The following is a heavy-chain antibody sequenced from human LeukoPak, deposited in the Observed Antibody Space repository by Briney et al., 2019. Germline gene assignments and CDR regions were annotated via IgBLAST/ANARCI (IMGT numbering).Heavy chain of an antibody. D-gene: IGHD2-2*01. Sequence: SQTLSLTCALSGDSVSSNSVSWDWIRQSPSRGLEWLGRTYYRSTWYNDYAVSVRGRITVNPDTSKNQFSLHLNSVTPEDTAVYYCARRLTQYDCFDPWGQGILVTVSS. CDR3: ARRLTQYDCFDP. J-gene: IGHJ5*02. CDR1: GDSVSSNSVS. V-gene: IGHV6-1*01. CDR2: TYYRSTWYN.